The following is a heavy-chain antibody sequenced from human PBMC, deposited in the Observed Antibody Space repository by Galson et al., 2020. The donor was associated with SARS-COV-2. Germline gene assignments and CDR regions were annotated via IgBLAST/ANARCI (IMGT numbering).Heavy chain of an antibody. Sequence: GGSLRLSCAASGFTFSSYDMHWVRQATGKGLEWVSAIGTAGDTYYPGSVKGRFTISRENAKNSLYLQMNSLRAGDTAVYYCARGGGGLGYYYYYYMDVWGKGTTVTVSS. V-gene: IGHV3-13*01. CDR3: ARGGGGLGYYYYYYMDV. CDR2: IGTAGDT. CDR1: GFTFSSYD. D-gene: IGHD3-16*01. J-gene: IGHJ6*03.